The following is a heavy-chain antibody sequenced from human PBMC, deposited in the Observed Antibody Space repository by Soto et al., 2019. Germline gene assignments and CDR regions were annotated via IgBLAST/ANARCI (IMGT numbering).Heavy chain of an antibody. V-gene: IGHV1-69*01. Sequence: QVQLVQSGAEVKKPGSSVKVSCKASGGTFSSYAISWVRQAPGQGLEWMGGIIPIFGTANYAQKFQGRVTINADESTSKAYMELSSLRAEDTAVYYCARSAYCSGGSCYPNWFDHWGQGTLVPVSS. D-gene: IGHD2-15*01. CDR1: GGTFSSYA. CDR3: ARSAYCSGGSCYPNWFDH. CDR2: IIPIFGTA. J-gene: IGHJ5*02.